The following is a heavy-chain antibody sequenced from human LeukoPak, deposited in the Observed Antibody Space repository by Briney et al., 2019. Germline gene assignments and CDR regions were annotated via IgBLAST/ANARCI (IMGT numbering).Heavy chain of an antibody. J-gene: IGHJ3*02. CDR2: IYHSGST. Sequence: SETLSLTCAVSGGSISSGGYSWSWIRQPPGKGLEWIGYIYHSGSTYYNPSLKSRVTISVDRSKNQFSLKLSSVTAADTAVYYCARKLYSDNSHDAFDIWGQGTMVIVSS. V-gene: IGHV4-30-2*01. CDR1: GGSISSGGYS. D-gene: IGHD1-26*01. CDR3: ARKLYSDNSHDAFDI.